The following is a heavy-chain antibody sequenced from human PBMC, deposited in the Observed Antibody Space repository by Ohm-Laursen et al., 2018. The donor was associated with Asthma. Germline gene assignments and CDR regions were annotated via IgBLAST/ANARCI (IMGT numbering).Heavy chain of an antibody. Sequence: SLRLSCTASGFTFSSYAMSWVRQAPGKGLEWVSVIYSGGSTYYADSVKGRFTISRDNSKNTLYLQMNSLRAEDTAVYYCARDGIGTIMPYYFDYWGQGTLVTVSS. CDR1: GFTFSSYA. J-gene: IGHJ4*02. CDR3: ARDGIGTIMPYYFDY. V-gene: IGHV3-53*01. D-gene: IGHD2-8*01. CDR2: IYSGGST.